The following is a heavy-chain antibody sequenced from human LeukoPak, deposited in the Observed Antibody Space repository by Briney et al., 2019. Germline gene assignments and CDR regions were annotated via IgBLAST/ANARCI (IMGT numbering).Heavy chain of an antibody. D-gene: IGHD5-18*01. Sequence: SETLSLTCTVSGGSISSGGYYWSWIRQHPGKGLEWIGYIYYSGSTYYNPSLRSRVTISVDTSKNQFSLKLSSVTAADTAVYYCARALRDTAIHSSAFDIWGQGTMVTVSS. CDR2: IYYSGST. CDR3: ARALRDTAIHSSAFDI. J-gene: IGHJ3*02. V-gene: IGHV4-31*03. CDR1: GGSISSGGYY.